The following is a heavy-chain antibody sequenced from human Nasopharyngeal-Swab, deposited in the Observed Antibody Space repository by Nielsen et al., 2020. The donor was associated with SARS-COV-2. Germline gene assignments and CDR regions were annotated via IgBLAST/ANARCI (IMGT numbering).Heavy chain of an antibody. CDR3: AGGRDGYTNYYYYYGMDV. CDR2: IYYSGNT. V-gene: IGHV4-59*01. Sequence: IRQPPGKGLEWIGYIYYSGNTNYNPSLKSRVTISVDTSKNQFSLKLSSVTAADTAVYYCAGGRDGYTNYYYYYGMDVWGQGTTVTVSS. J-gene: IGHJ6*02. D-gene: IGHD5-24*01.